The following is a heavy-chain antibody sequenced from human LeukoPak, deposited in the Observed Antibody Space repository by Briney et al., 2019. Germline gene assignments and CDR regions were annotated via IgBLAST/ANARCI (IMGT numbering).Heavy chain of an antibody. V-gene: IGHV3-9*01. Sequence: GGSLRLSCAASGFTFDDYAMHWVRQAPGKGLEWVSGISWNSGSIGYADSVKGRFTISRDNAKNSLYLQMNSLRAEDTALYYCAKANGESHYFDYWGQGTLVTVSS. J-gene: IGHJ4*02. CDR3: AKANGESHYFDY. D-gene: IGHD3-10*01. CDR2: ISWNSGSI. CDR1: GFTFDDYA.